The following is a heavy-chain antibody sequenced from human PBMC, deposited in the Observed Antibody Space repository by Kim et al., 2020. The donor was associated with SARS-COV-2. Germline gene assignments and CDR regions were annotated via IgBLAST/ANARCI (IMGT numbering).Heavy chain of an antibody. CDR3: AAVPSPTYYYDSSGYLELDY. V-gene: IGHV1-58*01. CDR2: IVVGSGNT. Sequence: SVKVSCKASGFTFTSSAVQWVRQARGQRLEWIGWIVVGSGNTNYAQKFQERVTITRDMSTSTAYVELSSLRSEDTAVYYCAAVPSPTYYYDSSGYLELDYWGQGTLVTVSS. D-gene: IGHD3-22*01. J-gene: IGHJ4*02. CDR1: GFTFTSSA.